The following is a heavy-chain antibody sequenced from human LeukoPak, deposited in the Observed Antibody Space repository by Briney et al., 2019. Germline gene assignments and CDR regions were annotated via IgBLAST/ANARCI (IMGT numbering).Heavy chain of an antibody. D-gene: IGHD3-22*01. CDR2: MNPNTGNT. CDR3: ARAPLGPYYDNSGTTFDY. J-gene: IGHJ4*02. Sequence: ASVKVSCKAAGYSFTSYDINWVRQATGKGLEWMGWMNPNTGNTGYAQNFQGRVTMTRDTSISTAYMELNSARFEDTAVYYCARAPLGPYYDNSGTTFDYWGQGTLVTVSS. CDR1: GYSFTSYD. V-gene: IGHV1-8*01.